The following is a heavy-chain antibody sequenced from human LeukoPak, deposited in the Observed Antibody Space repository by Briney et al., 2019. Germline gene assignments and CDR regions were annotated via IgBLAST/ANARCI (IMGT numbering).Heavy chain of an antibody. D-gene: IGHD5-12*01. Sequence: ASVKVSCKASGYTFVDYCLYWVRQAPGQGPGWIGWLDLRSGATSYAQKFHARVTVTRDTSISTAYMELTRLTSDDTAVYYCDRDHRLAQTGYDMPADWGQGTLVIVSS. CDR1: GYTFVDYC. CDR2: LDLRSGAT. CDR3: DRDHRLAQTGYDMPAD. V-gene: IGHV1-2*02. J-gene: IGHJ4*02.